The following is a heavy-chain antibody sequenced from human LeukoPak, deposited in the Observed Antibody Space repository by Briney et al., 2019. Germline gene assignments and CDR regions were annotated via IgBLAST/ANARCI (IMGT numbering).Heavy chain of an antibody. Sequence: GGSLRLSCAASGFTFSSYSMNWVRQAPGKGLEWVSSISSSSSYIYYADSVKGRFTISRDNAKNSLYLQMNSLRAEDTAVYYCAKRLGDFWSGYYAGFDSWGQGTLVTVSS. CDR2: ISSSSSYI. D-gene: IGHD3-3*01. CDR3: AKRLGDFWSGYYAGFDS. V-gene: IGHV3-21*04. CDR1: GFTFSSYS. J-gene: IGHJ4*02.